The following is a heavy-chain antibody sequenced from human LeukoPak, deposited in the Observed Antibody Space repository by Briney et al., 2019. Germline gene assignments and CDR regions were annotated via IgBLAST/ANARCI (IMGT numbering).Heavy chain of an antibody. V-gene: IGHV3-48*03. J-gene: IGHJ4*02. D-gene: IGHD4-23*01. CDR1: GFTFSSYE. CDR3: ARVEYYGTNSFDC. CDR2: IPPNGRTI. Sequence: GGSLRLSCAASGFTFSSYEMNWVRQAPGRGLEWVSYIPPNGRTIYYADCVKGRFTISRDNAKNSLYLQMNSLRAENTAVYYCARVEYYGTNSFDCWGQGSLVSVSS.